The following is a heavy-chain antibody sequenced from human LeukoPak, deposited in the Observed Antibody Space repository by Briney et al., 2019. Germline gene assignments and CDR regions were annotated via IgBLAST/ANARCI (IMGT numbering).Heavy chain of an antibody. V-gene: IGHV1-8*01. J-gene: IGHJ6*02. CDR2: MNPNSGNT. Sequence: ASVKVSCKASGYTFTSYDINWVRQATGQGLEWMGWMNPNSGNTGYAQKFQGRVTMTRNTSISTAYMELSSLRSEDTAVYYCARDPYYYGSGSSYGMDVWGQGTTVTVSS. CDR1: GYTFTSYD. CDR3: ARDPYYYGSGSSYGMDV. D-gene: IGHD3-10*01.